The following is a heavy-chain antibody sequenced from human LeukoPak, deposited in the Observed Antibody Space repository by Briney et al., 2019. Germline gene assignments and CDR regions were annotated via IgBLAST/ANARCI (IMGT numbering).Heavy chain of an antibody. D-gene: IGHD6-13*01. V-gene: IGHV4-59*03. Sequence: SETLSLTCTVSGGSISSYYWSWIRQPPGKGLEWIGYISFSGSTNFNPSLKSRVTISLDTSKNQFSLKLNSVTPADAAVYYCAGGGSSSWPQGFDPWGQGTLVTVSS. CDR3: AGGGSSSWPQGFDP. J-gene: IGHJ5*02. CDR1: GGSISSYY. CDR2: ISFSGST.